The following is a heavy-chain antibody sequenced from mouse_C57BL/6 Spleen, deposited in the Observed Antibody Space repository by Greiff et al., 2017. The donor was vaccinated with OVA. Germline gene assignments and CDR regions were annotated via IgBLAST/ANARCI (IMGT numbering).Heavy chain of an antibody. CDR2: IDPSDSYT. D-gene: IGHD1-1*01. V-gene: IGHV1-69*01. CDR1: GYTFTSYW. Sequence: QVQLQQPGAELVMPGASVKLSCKASGYTFTSYWMHWVKQRPGQGLEWIGEIDPSDSYTNYNQKFKGKSTLTVDKSSSTAYMQLSSLTSEDSAVYYCARLDYYGSRGWGQGTTLTVSS. CDR3: ARLDYYGSRG. J-gene: IGHJ2*01.